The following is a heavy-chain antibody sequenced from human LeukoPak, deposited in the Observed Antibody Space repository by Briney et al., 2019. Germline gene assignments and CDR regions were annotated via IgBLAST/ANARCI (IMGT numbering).Heavy chain of an antibody. CDR1: GGSISSSAYH. D-gene: IGHD3-22*01. CDR2: IYTSGST. CDR3: ARGGGGYYDSSGWY. J-gene: IGHJ4*02. Sequence: SETLSLTCTVSGGSISSSAYHWGWIRQPAGKGLEWIGRIYTSGSTNYNPSLKSRVTISVDTSKNQFSLKLSSVTAADTAVYYCARGGGGYYDSSGWYWGQGTLVTVSS. V-gene: IGHV4-61*02.